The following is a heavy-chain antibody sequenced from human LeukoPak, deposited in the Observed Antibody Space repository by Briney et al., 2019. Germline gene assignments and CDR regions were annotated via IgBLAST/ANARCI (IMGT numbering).Heavy chain of an antibody. CDR2: ISSSSSYI. CDR3: AREFGRIGYYYYYYMDV. CDR1: GFTFSSYA. D-gene: IGHD2-15*01. Sequence: GGSLRLSCAASGFTFSSYAMNWVRQAPGKGLEWVSSISSSSSYIYYADSVKGRFTISRDNAKNSLYLQMNSLRAEDTAVYYCAREFGRIGYYYYYYMDVWGKGTTVTVSS. J-gene: IGHJ6*03. V-gene: IGHV3-21*01.